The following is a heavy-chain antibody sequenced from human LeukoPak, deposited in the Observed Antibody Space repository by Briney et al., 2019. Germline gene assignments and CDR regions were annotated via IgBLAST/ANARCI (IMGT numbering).Heavy chain of an antibody. CDR2: IIPIFGTA. V-gene: IGHV1-69*05. D-gene: IGHD3-10*01. CDR3: GIRYYGSGADY. Sequence: SVKVSCKASGGTFSSYAISWVRQAPGQGLEWMGRIIPIFGTANYAQKFQGRVTITTDESTSTAYMELSSLRSEDTAVYYGGIRYYGSGADYWGQGTLVTVSS. J-gene: IGHJ4*02. CDR1: GGTFSSYA.